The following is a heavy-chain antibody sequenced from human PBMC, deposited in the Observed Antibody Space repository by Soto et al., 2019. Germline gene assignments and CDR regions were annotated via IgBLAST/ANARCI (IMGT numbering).Heavy chain of an antibody. CDR3: TNRKLPTRPWGPAFDV. V-gene: IGHV3-23*01. CDR1: GFTFSSYA. Sequence: EVQLLESGGGLVQPGGSLILSCAASGFTFSSYAMSWVRQAPGKGLEWVSAISSSGGSTYYPDSVKGRFTISRDNSKNTLFLQMNSLRAEDTAVYYCTNRKLPTRPWGPAFDVWGQGTMVTVSS. D-gene: IGHD6-6*01. J-gene: IGHJ3*01. CDR2: ISSSGGST.